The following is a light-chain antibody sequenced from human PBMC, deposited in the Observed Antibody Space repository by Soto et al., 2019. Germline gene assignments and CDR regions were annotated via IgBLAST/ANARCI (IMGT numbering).Light chain of an antibody. V-gene: IGLV2-14*01. Sequence: QSVLTQPASVSGSPGQSITISCTGTSSDVGGYNYVSWYQQHPGKAPKLMIYEVSNRPSGVSNRFSGSKSGNTASLTISGPQAEDEADYYCSSYTSSSTLRVFGTGTKVTVL. CDR1: SSDVGGYNY. CDR2: EVS. J-gene: IGLJ1*01. CDR3: SSYTSSSTLRV.